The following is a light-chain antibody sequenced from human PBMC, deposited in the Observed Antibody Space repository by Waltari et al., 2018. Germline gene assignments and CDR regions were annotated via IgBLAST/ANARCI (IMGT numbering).Light chain of an antibody. CDR2: SPS. V-gene: IGKV1-39*01. J-gene: IGKJ1*01. CDR3: QQSYSSPQT. Sequence: DIQMTQSPSSLSGSVGDRVTITCRASQSISTYLTWYQQKPGKPPKLLISSPSSLQSGVPSRFSGRGSGTDFTLTISSLQPEDFAAYYCQQSYSSPQTFGQGTKVEIK. CDR1: QSISTY.